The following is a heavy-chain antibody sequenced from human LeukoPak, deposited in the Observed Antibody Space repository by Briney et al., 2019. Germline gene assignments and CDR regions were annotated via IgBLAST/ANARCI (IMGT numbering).Heavy chain of an antibody. V-gene: IGHV4-59*10. J-gene: IGHJ6*03. CDR1: GGSFSGYY. CDR2: IYTSGSI. Sequence: SETLSLTCAVYGGSFSGYYWSWIRQPAGKGLEWIGRIYTSGSITYNPSLKSRVSMSVDTSKNQFSLKLSSVTAADTAVYYCARHDYGDYIYYYYYMDVWGKGTTVTISS. CDR3: ARHDYGDYIYYYYYMDV. D-gene: IGHD4-17*01.